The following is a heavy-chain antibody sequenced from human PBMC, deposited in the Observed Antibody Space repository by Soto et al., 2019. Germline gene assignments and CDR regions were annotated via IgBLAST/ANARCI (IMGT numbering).Heavy chain of an antibody. J-gene: IGHJ4*02. CDR1: GFTFSDYY. V-gene: IGHV3-11*01. CDR2: ISSSGSTI. CDR3: ARSSRSYFDY. Sequence: PGGSLRLSCAASGFTFSDYYMSWIRQAPGKGLEWVSYISSSGSTIYYADSVKGRFTISRDNAKNSLYLQMNSLTAADTAMYYCARSSRSYFDYWGQGTLVTVSS.